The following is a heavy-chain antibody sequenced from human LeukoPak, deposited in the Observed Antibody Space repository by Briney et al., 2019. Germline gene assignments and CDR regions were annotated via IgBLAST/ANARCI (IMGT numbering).Heavy chain of an antibody. Sequence: PGGSLRLSCAASGFTFSGFAMSWVRRTPGKGLEWVSGISGSGDNTLYADSVKGRFTISRDNSKDTLYLQMNSLRDEDTAVYYCAKRPSDYGDYVTYFDYWGQGTLVTVSS. V-gene: IGHV3-23*01. D-gene: IGHD4-17*01. J-gene: IGHJ4*02. CDR2: ISGSGDNT. CDR1: GFTFSGFA. CDR3: AKRPSDYGDYVTYFDY.